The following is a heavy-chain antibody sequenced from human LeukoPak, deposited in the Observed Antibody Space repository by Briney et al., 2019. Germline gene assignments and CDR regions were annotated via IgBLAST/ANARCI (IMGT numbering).Heavy chain of an antibody. CDR3: ARDRWELPPRSGMDV. D-gene: IGHD1-26*01. Sequence: GASVKVSCKASGYTFTSYGISWVRQAPGQGLEWMGWISAYNGNTNYAQKLQGRVTMTTDTSTSTAYMELRSLRSDDTAVYYCARDRWELPPRSGMDVWGQGTTVTVSS. V-gene: IGHV1-18*01. CDR1: GYTFTSYG. J-gene: IGHJ6*02. CDR2: ISAYNGNT.